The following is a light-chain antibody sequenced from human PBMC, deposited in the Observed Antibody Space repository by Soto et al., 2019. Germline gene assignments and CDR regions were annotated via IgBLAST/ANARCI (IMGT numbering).Light chain of an antibody. CDR3: QQYYSTPWT. Sequence: EIVLTQSPGTLSLSPGERATLSCRASQSVSSSYLAWYQQKPGQAPRLLIYNASSRATGIPDRFSGSGSGTDFTLTISRLEPEDVAVYYCQQYYSTPWTFGQGTRVEIK. V-gene: IGKV3-20*01. J-gene: IGKJ1*01. CDR2: NAS. CDR1: QSVSSSY.